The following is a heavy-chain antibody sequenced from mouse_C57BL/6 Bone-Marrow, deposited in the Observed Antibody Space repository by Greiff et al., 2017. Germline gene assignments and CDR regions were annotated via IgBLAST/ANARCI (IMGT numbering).Heavy chain of an antibody. Sequence: VKLMESGAELARPGASVKLSCTASGYTFTSYGISWVKLRTGQGLEWIGEIYPRSGNTSYNEKFKGKATLTANKTASKAYMAVRSQTTEDTSVYFCAREDYYSSNGWFAYWGQGTLVTVSA. V-gene: IGHV1-81*01. CDR3: AREDYYSSNGWFAY. CDR1: GYTFTSYG. CDR2: IYPRSGNT. D-gene: IGHD2-5*01. J-gene: IGHJ3*01.